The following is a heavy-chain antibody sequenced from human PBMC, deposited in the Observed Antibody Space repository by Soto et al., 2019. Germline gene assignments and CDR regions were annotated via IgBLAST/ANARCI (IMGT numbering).Heavy chain of an antibody. J-gene: IGHJ4*02. Sequence: QVQLQQWGAGLLKPSETLSLTCAVYGGSFSGYYWSWIRQPPGKGLEWMGEINHSGSTNYNPSLKSRVTISVDTSKNQFSLKLSSVTAADTAVYYCAILRAGYCSGGSCSEFDYWGQGTLVTVSS. CDR2: INHSGST. D-gene: IGHD2-15*01. CDR3: AILRAGYCSGGSCSEFDY. V-gene: IGHV4-34*01. CDR1: GGSFSGYY.